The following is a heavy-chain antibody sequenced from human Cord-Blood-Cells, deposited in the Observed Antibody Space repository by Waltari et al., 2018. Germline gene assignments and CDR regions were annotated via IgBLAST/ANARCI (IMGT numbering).Heavy chain of an antibody. CDR1: GYSLTSYW. Sequence: EVQLVQSGAEVKKPGESLKISCRGSGYSLTSYWTGWVSPMPGKGLEWMGSIYPGDSDTRYSPSFQGQVTISADKSISTAYLQWSSLKASDTAMYYCATSLPNREDAFDIWGQGTMVTVSS. CDR3: ATSLPNREDAFDI. CDR2: IYPGDSDT. V-gene: IGHV5-51*01. D-gene: IGHD1-26*01. J-gene: IGHJ3*02.